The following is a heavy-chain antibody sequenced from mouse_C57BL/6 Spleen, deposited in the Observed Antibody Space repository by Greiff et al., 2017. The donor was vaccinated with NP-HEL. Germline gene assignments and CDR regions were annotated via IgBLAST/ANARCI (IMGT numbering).Heavy chain of an antibody. CDR1: GFSFNTYA. Sequence: EVQVVESGGGLVQPKGSLKLSCAASGFSFNTYAMNWVRQAPGKGLEWVARIRSKSNNYATYYADSVKDRFTISRDDSESMLYLQMNNLKTEDTAMYYCVRHNYYGSSSYAMDYWGQGTSVTVSS. D-gene: IGHD1-1*01. J-gene: IGHJ4*01. V-gene: IGHV10-1*01. CDR3: VRHNYYGSSSYAMDY. CDR2: IRSKSNNYAT.